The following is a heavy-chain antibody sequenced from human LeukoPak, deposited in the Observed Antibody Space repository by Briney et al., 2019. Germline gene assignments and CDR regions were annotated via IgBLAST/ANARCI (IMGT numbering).Heavy chain of an antibody. CDR2: IYYSGTT. CDR1: GGSIRGFF. V-gene: IGHV4-59*01. J-gene: IGHJ5*02. D-gene: IGHD3-10*01. CDR3: ARVGYGSGSWGWFDP. Sequence: KPSETLSLTCTVSGGSIRGFFWTWIRQSPGKGMEYLGYIYYSGTTDYNPTLKSRVSMSVDTSKNQYFLNLTPVTAADTAIYYCARVGYGSGSWGWFDPWGQGTLVTVSS.